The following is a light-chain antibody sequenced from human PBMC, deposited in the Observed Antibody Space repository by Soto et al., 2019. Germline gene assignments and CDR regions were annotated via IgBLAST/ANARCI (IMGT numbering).Light chain of an antibody. CDR2: YAS. CDR1: QSVGNN. Sequence: EIGLTQSPVTLSLSPGERATLSCRARQSVGNNLVWYQQQPGQAPRLLISYASTRAAGIPASFSGSGSGTDFPLTISSLAPEDFAIYYCQQRNYRLSFGGGTQVDI. J-gene: IGKJ4*01. V-gene: IGKV3-11*01. CDR3: QQRNYRLS.